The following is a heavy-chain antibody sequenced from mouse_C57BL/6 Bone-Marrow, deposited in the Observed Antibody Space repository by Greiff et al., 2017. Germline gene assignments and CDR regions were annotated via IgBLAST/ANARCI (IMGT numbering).Heavy chain of an antibody. CDR2: IWSGGST. V-gene: IGHV2-2*01. CDR1: GFSLTSYG. J-gene: IGHJ4*01. Sequence: VQLQQSGPGLVQPSQCLSITCTASGFSLTSYGVHWVRQSPGKGLEWLGVIWSGGSTDYNAAFISRLGISKDNSKSEVFFKMSRLQADDTAIYCCARSPIYAMDYWGRGTAVTVSS. CDR3: ARSPIYAMDY.